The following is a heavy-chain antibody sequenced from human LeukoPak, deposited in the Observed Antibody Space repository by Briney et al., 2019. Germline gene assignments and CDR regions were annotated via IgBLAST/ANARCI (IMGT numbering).Heavy chain of an antibody. CDR3: AKDFTANYDFWSGYPH. V-gene: IGHV3-23*01. CDR2: ISGSGGST. J-gene: IGHJ4*02. D-gene: IGHD3-3*01. Sequence: GGSLRLSCAASGFTFSNYAMSWVRQAPGRGLDWVSAISGSGGSTYYADSVKGRFTISRDNSKNTLYLQMNSLRAEDTAVYYCAKDFTANYDFWSGYPHWGQGTLVTVSS. CDR1: GFTFSNYA.